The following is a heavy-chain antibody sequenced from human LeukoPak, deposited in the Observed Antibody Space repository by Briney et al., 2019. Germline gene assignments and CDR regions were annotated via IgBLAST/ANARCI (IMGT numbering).Heavy chain of an antibody. J-gene: IGHJ4*02. CDR3: AKLPRFLTGYSRQDYFDY. CDR1: GFTFSSYA. V-gene: IGHV3-23*01. Sequence: HPGGSLRLSCAASGFTFSSYAMSWVRQAPGKGLEWVSAISGSGGSTYYADSVKGRFTISRDNSKNTLYLQMNSLRAEDTAVYYCAKLPRFLTGYSRQDYFDYWGQGTLVTVSS. D-gene: IGHD3-9*01. CDR2: ISGSGGST.